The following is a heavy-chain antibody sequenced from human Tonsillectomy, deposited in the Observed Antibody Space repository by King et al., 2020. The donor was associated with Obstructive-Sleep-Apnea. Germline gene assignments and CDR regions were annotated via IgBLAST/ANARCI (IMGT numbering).Heavy chain of an antibody. CDR1: GFTFSTYA. J-gene: IGHJ4*02. D-gene: IGHD6-19*01. Sequence: VKLVESGGGVVQPGSSLRLSCAASGFTFSTYAMHWVRQAPGRGLEWVGVISYDGSNENYADSVKGRFTISRDDSKNTVYLQMNSLRGEDTALYYCAREQGSGWYRTADYWGQGTLVTVSS. V-gene: IGHV3-30*04. CDR2: ISYDGSNE. CDR3: AREQGSGWYRTADY.